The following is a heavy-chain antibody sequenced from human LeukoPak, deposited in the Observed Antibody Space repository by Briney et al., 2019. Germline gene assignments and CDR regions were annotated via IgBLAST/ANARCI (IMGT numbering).Heavy chain of an antibody. Sequence: SQTLSLTCDISGDTVSSDSAAWNWIRQSPSRGLEWLGRTYYRSKWYYDYAVSVKSRITISPDTSKNQFSLQLNSVTADDTAVYYCARGFALDFWGQGTMVTVSS. J-gene: IGHJ3*01. CDR1: GDTVSSDSAA. V-gene: IGHV6-1*01. CDR3: ARGFALDF. CDR2: TYYRSKWYY.